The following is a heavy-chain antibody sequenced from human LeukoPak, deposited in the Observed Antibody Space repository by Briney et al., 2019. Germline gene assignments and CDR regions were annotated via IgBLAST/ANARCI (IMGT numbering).Heavy chain of an antibody. CDR3: ARGRYYYDSSGYFDY. CDR1: GYTFTNYY. CDR2: IIPIFGTA. J-gene: IGHJ4*02. V-gene: IGHV1-69*13. Sequence: SVKVSCKASGYTFTNYYMHWVRQAPGQGLEWMGGIIPIFGTANYAQKFQGRVTITADESTSTAYMELSSLRSEDTAVYYCARGRYYYDSSGYFDYWGQGTLVTVSS. D-gene: IGHD3-22*01.